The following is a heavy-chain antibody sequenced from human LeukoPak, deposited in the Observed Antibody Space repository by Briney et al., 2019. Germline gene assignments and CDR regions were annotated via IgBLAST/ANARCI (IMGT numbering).Heavy chain of an antibody. Sequence: PGGSLRLSCAASGFTFSSYAMHWVRQAPGKGLEWVAVMSYDGSNKYYADSVKGRFTISRDNSKNTLYLQMNSLRAEDTAVYYCTTTPHPLTDVWGKGTTVTVSS. CDR1: GFTFSSYA. CDR3: TTTPHPLTDV. CDR2: MSYDGSNK. D-gene: IGHD1-1*01. V-gene: IGHV3-30*04. J-gene: IGHJ6*04.